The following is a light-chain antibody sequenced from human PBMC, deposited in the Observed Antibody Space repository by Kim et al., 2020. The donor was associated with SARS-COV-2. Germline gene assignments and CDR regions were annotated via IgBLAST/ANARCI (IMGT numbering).Light chain of an antibody. CDR3: QQYNNYPLT. V-gene: IGKV1-16*02. CDR2: DAS. CDR1: QGINNY. Sequence: DIQMTQSPSSLSASVGDRVTITCRASQGINNYLAWFQQQPGKAPKSLIYDASSLQSGVPSKFSGSGSGTDFTLTINSLQPEDFATYYCQQYNNYPLTFGGGTKLEI. J-gene: IGKJ4*01.